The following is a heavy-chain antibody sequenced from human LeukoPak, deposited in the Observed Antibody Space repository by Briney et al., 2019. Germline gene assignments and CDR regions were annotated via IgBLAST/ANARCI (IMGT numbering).Heavy chain of an antibody. CDR3: ARGASMGMAAAGDFDY. CDR1: GGSISSYY. J-gene: IGHJ4*02. D-gene: IGHD6-13*01. CDR2: IYYSGST. Sequence: SETLSLTCTVSGGSISSYYWSWIRQPPGKGLEWIGYIYYSGSTNYNPSLKSRVTISVDTSKNQFSLKLSSVTAADTAVYYCARGASMGMAAAGDFDYWGQGTLVTVSS. V-gene: IGHV4-59*08.